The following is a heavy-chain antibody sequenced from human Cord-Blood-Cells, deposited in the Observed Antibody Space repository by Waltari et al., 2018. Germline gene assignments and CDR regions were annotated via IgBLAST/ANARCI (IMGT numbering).Heavy chain of an antibody. CDR3: ARGPYSSSCLDY. CDR2: INPNSGGT. D-gene: IGHD6-13*01. J-gene: IGHJ4*02. V-gene: IGHV1-2*02. Sequence: QVQLVQSGAEVKKPGASVQVPCTASGYTFTGNYMPWLGQAPGQGLEWMGWINPNSGGTNYAQKFQGRVTMTRDTSISTAYMELSRLRSDDTAVYYCARGPYSSSCLDYWGQGTLVTVSS. CDR1: GYTFTGNY.